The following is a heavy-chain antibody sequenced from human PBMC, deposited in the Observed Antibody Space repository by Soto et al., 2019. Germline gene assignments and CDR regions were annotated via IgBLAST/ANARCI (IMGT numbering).Heavy chain of an antibody. D-gene: IGHD1-26*01. J-gene: IGHJ1*01. CDR1: GYNFASYG. CDR2: ISVYNGHT. CDR3: ARDRGVGAAGF. Sequence: QVHLVQSGAEVKEPGASVKVSCKASGYNFASYGINWVRQAPGQGLEWMGWISVYNGHTNYAQNFQGRGTMTRDTSTNTAYVDLRSLRSDNTARYYCARDRGVGAAGFWGQGPLVTVSS. V-gene: IGHV1-18*01.